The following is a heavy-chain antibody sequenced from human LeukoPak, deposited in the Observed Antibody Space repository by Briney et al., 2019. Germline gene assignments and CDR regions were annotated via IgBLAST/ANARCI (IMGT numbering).Heavy chain of an antibody. V-gene: IGHV4-30-4*08. CDR3: ARFVVVPAAIYWFDP. CDR1: GGSISSGDYY. D-gene: IGHD2-2*01. CDR2: IYYSGST. Sequence: SETLSLTCTVSGGSISSGDYYWSWIHQPPGKGLEWIGYIYYSGSTYYNPSLKSRVTISVDTSKNQFSLKLSSVTAADTAVYYCARFVVVPAAIYWFDPWGQGTLVTVSS. J-gene: IGHJ5*02.